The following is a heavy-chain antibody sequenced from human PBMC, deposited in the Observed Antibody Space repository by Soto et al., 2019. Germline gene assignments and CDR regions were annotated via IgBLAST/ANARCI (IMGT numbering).Heavy chain of an antibody. CDR3: ARQADEYSSSAGCFDY. V-gene: IGHV3-21*01. J-gene: IGHJ4*02. CDR2: ISSSSSYI. CDR1: GFTFSCYS. D-gene: IGHD6-6*01. Sequence: GGSLRLSCAASGFTFSCYSMNWVRQAPGKGLEWVSSISSSSSYIYYADSVKGRFTISRDNAKNSLYLQMNSLRAEDTAVYYCARQADEYSSSAGCFDYWGQGTLVTVSS.